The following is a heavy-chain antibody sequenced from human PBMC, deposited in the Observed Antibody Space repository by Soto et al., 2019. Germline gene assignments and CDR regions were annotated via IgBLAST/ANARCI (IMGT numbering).Heavy chain of an antibody. J-gene: IGHJ4*02. V-gene: IGHV1-69*13. CDR3: ARESSSSCHDY. D-gene: IGHD6-13*01. Sequence: ASVKVSCKASGGTFSSDSFSWVRQAPGQGLEWMGGIIPMFDTPIYAQKFQDRVTITADESTSTAYMELRSLRSDDTAVYYCARESSSSCHDYWGQGTLVTVSS. CDR2: IIPMFDTP. CDR1: GGTFSSDS.